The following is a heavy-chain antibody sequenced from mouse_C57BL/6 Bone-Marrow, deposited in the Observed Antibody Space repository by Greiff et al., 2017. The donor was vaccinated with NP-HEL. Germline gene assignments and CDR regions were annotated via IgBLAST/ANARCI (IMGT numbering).Heavy chain of an antibody. CDR3: AREGTTVVASDWYFDV. J-gene: IGHJ1*03. V-gene: IGHV1-39*01. CDR1: GYSFTDYN. Sequence: EVKLQESGPELVKPGASVKISCKASGYSFTDYNMNWVKQSNGKSLEWIGVINPNYGTTSYNQKFKGKATLTVDQSSSTAYMQLNSLTSEDSAVYYCAREGTTVVASDWYFDVWGTGTTVTVSS. CDR2: INPNYGTT. D-gene: IGHD1-1*01.